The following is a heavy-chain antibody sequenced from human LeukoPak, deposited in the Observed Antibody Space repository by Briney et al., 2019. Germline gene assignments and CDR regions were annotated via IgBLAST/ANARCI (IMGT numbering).Heavy chain of an antibody. Sequence: SVKVSCKASGGTFSSYAISWVRQAPGQGLEWMGRIIPILGIANYAQKFQGRVTITADKSTSTAYMELSSLRSEDTAVYYCARESTSRAFDIWGQGTMVTVSS. CDR3: ARESTSRAFDI. J-gene: IGHJ3*02. CDR2: IIPILGIA. CDR1: GGTFSSYA. V-gene: IGHV1-69*04.